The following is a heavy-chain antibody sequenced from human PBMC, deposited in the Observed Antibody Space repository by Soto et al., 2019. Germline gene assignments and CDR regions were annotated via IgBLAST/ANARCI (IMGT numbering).Heavy chain of an antibody. J-gene: IGHJ4*02. CDR1: GGSISSYY. CDR3: ARRYGYSFDY. D-gene: IGHD1-1*01. Sequence: QVQLQESGTGLVKPSETLSLTCTVSGGSISSYYWCWIRQPPGQGLEWIGYIYYSGSTYYNPSLNSRVPISVYTSKNRFSLELSSVTAADTAVDYCARRYGYSFDYCGQGTLVTVAS. V-gene: IGHV4-59*08. CDR2: IYYSGST.